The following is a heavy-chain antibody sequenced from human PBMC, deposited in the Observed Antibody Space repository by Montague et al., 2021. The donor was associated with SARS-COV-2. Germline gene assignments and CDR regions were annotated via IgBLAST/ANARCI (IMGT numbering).Heavy chain of an antibody. CDR1: GDSIDRFF. CDR2: IFESGNS. V-gene: IGHV4-4*09. CDR3: ARCFMGDLVADWFFDV. J-gene: IGHJ2*01. Sequence: SETRSLTCTVSGDSIDRFFWSWIRQTPGKGLEWIAYIFESGNSNSNPSLKSRVSTSVDTSKNQFSLNLTSVTAADTAVYYCARCFMGDLVADWFFDVWGRGTLVTVSS. D-gene: IGHD5-12*01.